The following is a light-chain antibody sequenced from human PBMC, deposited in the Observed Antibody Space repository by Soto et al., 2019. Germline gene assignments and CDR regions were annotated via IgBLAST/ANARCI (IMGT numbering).Light chain of an antibody. CDR1: QSVNIY. V-gene: IGKV3-11*01. CDR2: DTS. CDR3: QQRSDWPPSIT. Sequence: EIVLTQSPATLSLSPGDTATLSCRASQSVNIYLAWYQQKPGQSPRLLIYDTSNRATGVPARFSGSGSGTDFTLTISSLEPEDFAVYYCQQRSDWPPSITFGQGTRLEIK. J-gene: IGKJ5*01.